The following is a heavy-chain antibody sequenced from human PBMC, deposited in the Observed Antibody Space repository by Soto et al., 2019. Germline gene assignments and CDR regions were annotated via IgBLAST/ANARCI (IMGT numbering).Heavy chain of an antibody. Sequence: ASVKVSCKVSGYTLTELSMHWLRQAPGKGLEWMGGFDPEDGETIYAQKFQGRVTMTEDTSTDTAYMELSSLRSEDTAVYYCARQYYYDWAKSPPHHDAFDIWGQGTMVTVSS. CDR3: ARQYYYDWAKSPPHHDAFDI. V-gene: IGHV1-24*01. D-gene: IGHD3-22*01. J-gene: IGHJ3*02. CDR1: GYTLTELS. CDR2: FDPEDGET.